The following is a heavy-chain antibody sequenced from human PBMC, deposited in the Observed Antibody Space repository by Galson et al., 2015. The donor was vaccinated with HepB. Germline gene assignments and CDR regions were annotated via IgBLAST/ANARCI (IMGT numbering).Heavy chain of an antibody. CDR2: IIPIFGTA. V-gene: IGHV1-69*13. CDR3: ASSFLEWLPLDY. Sequence: SVKVSCKASGGTFSSYAISWVRQAPGQGLEWMGGIIPIFGTANYAQKFQGRVTITADESTSTAYMELSSLRSEDTAVYYCASSFLEWLPLDYWGQGTLVTVSS. CDR1: GGTFSSYA. J-gene: IGHJ4*02. D-gene: IGHD3-3*01.